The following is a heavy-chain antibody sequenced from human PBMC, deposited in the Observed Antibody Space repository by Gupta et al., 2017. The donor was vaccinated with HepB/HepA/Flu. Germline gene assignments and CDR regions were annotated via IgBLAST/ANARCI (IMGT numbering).Heavy chain of an antibody. D-gene: IGHD3-3*01. CDR3: AKVWGGYYFDY. CDR1: GFTFSTSA. J-gene: IGHJ4*02. CDR2: ITDSGGGT. Sequence: EVHLLASGGTLVQPGGSLRLSCEDSGFTFSTSAMTWVRQVPEKGLEWVASITDSGGGTFDADSVKGRFTISRDNSKNTLYLQMNSLRAEDTAEYYWAKVWGGYYFDYWGQGTLVTVSA. V-gene: IGHV3-23*01.